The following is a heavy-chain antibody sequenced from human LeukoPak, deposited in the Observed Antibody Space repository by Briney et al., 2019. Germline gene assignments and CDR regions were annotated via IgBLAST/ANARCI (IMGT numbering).Heavy chain of an antibody. CDR2: IIPIFGNS. V-gene: IGHV1-69*02. CDR3: AKTDRPFSNGCDY. D-gene: IGHD6-19*01. Sequence: SVKVSCKASGGTFTTSPVSWVRQAPGQGLEWMGRIIPIFGNSNHAHKFQGSVTITADKSTTTVFMELSGLRFEDTAVYYCAKTDRPFSNGCDYWGQGTLVTVSS. CDR1: GGTFTTSP. J-gene: IGHJ4*02.